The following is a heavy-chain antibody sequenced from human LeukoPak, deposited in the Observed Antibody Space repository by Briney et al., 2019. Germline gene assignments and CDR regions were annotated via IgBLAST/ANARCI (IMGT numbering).Heavy chain of an antibody. V-gene: IGHV1-69*04. CDR3: ARDSGYEEPNYYYGMDV. Sequence: ASVKVSCKASGGTFSSYAISWVRQAPGQGLEWMGRIIPTLGIASYAQKFQGRVTMTRDTSTSTVYMELSSLRSEDTAVYYCARDSGYEEPNYYYGMDVWGQGTTVTVSS. CDR2: IIPTLGIA. CDR1: GGTFSSYA. J-gene: IGHJ6*02. D-gene: IGHD5-12*01.